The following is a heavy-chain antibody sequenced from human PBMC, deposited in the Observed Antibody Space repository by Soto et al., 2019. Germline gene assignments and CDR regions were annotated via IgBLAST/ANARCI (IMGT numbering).Heavy chain of an antibody. CDR2: ISHDGSNK. D-gene: IGHD2-15*01. Sequence: QVQLVESGGGVVQPGRSLRLSCAASGFTFSSYGMHWVRQAPGKGLEWVAVISHDGSNKYYADSVKGRFTISRDNSRNTLYLQMNSLRAEDTAVYYCAKASELLLPYHYDVMDVWGQGTTVTVSS. CDR1: GFTFSSYG. V-gene: IGHV3-30*18. J-gene: IGHJ6*02. CDR3: AKASELLLPYHYDVMDV.